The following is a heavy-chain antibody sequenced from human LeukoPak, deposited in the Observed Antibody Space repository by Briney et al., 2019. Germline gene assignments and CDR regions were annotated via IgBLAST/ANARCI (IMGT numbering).Heavy chain of an antibody. J-gene: IGHJ3*02. CDR3: ARGPTDFDASDI. Sequence: PGGSLRLSCAASGFPISSYWMSWVRQVPGKGLESVAHIKHDSSETYYVDTVRGRFIIPRDNAKNSLYLQMNSQRVEDTAVYHCARGPTDFDASDIWGHGTLVTVSS. CDR2: IKHDSSET. CDR1: GFPISSYW. V-gene: IGHV3-7*01.